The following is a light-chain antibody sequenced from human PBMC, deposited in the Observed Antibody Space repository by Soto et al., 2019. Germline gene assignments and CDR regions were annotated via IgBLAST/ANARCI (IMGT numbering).Light chain of an antibody. J-gene: IGKJ4*01. V-gene: IGKV3-20*01. CDR2: RTF. Sequence: ETVMTQSPATLSLSPGEMSTLSCRSSQSISSSYLAWYQQKPGQPPRLLLYRTFSRATGIPDRFSGSGSGTDFTLTISRLEPEDFAVYFCQQFSSSPLTFGGGTKVDI. CDR3: QQFSSSPLT. CDR1: QSISSSY.